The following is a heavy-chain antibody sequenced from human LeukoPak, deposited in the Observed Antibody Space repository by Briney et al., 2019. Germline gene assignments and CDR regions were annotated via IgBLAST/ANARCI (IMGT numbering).Heavy chain of an antibody. CDR3: ARGTQYYDYVWGVPDY. CDR1: GYSFSSDHY. D-gene: IGHD3-16*01. CDR2: IYHSGST. J-gene: IGHJ4*02. V-gene: IGHV4-38-2*02. Sequence: PSETLSLTCTVSGYSFSSDHYWGWIRQPPGKGLEWVGSIYHSGSTYYNPSLKSRVTISVDTSKNQFSLKLSSVTAADTAVYYCARGTQYYDYVWGVPDYWGQGTLVTVSS.